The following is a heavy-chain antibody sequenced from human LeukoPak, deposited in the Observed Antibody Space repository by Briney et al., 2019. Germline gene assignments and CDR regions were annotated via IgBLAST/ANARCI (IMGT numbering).Heavy chain of an antibody. D-gene: IGHD6-13*01. V-gene: IGHV1-69*04. CDR3: ARGQQLVLVSLYFDL. CDR1: GGTFSSYA. Sequence: SVKVSCKASGGTFSSYAIGWVRQAPGQGLEWMGRIIPILGIANYAQKFQGRVTITADKSTSTAYMELSSLRSEDTAVYYCARGQQLVLVSLYFDLWGRGTLVTVSS. J-gene: IGHJ2*01. CDR2: IIPILGIA.